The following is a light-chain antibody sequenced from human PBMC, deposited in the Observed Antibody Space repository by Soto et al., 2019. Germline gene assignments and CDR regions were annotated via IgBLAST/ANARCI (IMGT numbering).Light chain of an antibody. CDR2: GAS. V-gene: IGKV3-15*01. J-gene: IGKJ1*01. CDR1: HSVSSS. Sequence: EVVMTQSPATLSVSPGERATLSCRASHSVSSSLAWYQQKPGQAPRLLISGASTRAAGIPARFSGSGSGTEFTLTISILQSEDSAVYYCQHYNTWPWTFGQGTKVEV. CDR3: QHYNTWPWT.